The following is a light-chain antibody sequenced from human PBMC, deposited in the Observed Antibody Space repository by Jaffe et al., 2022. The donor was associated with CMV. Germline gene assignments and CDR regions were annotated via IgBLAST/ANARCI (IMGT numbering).Light chain of an antibody. CDR2: RDS. Sequence: SYELTQPLSVSVALGQTARITCGAGNIETKNVHWYQHKPGQAPVLVIYRDSNRPSGIPERFSASNSGGTATLTISGAQAGDEADYFCQVWETNFNYVFGNGTKVTVL. V-gene: IGLV3-9*01. CDR1: NIETKN. J-gene: IGLJ1*01. CDR3: QVWETNFNYV.